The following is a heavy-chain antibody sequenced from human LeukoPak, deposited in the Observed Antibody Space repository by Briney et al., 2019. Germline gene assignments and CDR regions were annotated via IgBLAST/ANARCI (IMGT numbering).Heavy chain of an antibody. CDR3: ASGWLFFDY. Sequence: SETLSLTCTVSGGSISSYYWSWTRQPPGKGLEWIGYIYYSGSTNYNPSLKSRFPISVDTSKNQFSLKLSSVTAADTAVYYCASGWLFFDYWGQGTLVTVSS. V-gene: IGHV4-59*01. J-gene: IGHJ4*02. CDR2: IYYSGST. D-gene: IGHD5-12*01. CDR1: GGSISSYY.